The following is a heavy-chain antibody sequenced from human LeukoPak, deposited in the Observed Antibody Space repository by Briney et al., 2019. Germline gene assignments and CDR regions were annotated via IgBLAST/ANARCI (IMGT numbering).Heavy chain of an antibody. CDR2: IYYSGST. V-gene: IGHV4-59*01. CDR3: ARDSGDYVVY. J-gene: IGHJ4*02. Sequence: PSETLSLTCTVSAGSISSYYWSWIRQPPGKGLEWIGYIYYSGSTNYTPSLKSRVTISVDTSKNQFSLKLSSVTAADTAVYYCARDSGDYVVYWGQATLVTVSS. CDR1: AGSISSYY. D-gene: IGHD4-17*01.